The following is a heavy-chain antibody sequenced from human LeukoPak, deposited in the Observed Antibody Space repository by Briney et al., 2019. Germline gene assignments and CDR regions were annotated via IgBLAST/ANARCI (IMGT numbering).Heavy chain of an antibody. J-gene: IGHJ4*02. Sequence: ASVKVSCKASGYTFTSHHISWVRQAPGQGLEWMGWINPNSGGTNYAQKFQGRVTMTRDTSISTAYMELSRLRSDDTAVYYCASTERAYGYPFDYWGQGTLVTVSS. D-gene: IGHD5-18*01. CDR3: ASTERAYGYPFDY. V-gene: IGHV1-2*02. CDR2: INPNSGGT. CDR1: GYTFTSHH.